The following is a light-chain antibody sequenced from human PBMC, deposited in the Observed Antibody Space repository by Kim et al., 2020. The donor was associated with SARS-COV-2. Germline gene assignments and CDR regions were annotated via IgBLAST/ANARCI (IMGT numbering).Light chain of an antibody. CDR1: QSVSSN. CDR3: QQYNNWLPWT. Sequence: SPGGRDTLACWASQSVSSNLAWYQQKPGQAPRRLVYGASNRATGIPARFSGSGSGTEFTLTISSLQSEDFEVYYCQQYNNWLPWTFGQGTKVDIK. J-gene: IGKJ1*01. V-gene: IGKV3-15*01. CDR2: GAS.